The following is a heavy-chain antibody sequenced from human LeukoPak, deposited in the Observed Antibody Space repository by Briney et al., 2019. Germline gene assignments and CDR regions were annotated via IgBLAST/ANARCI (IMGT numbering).Heavy chain of an antibody. J-gene: IGHJ4*02. CDR2: NKSDGSNT. Sequence: GGSLRLSCAASGFTFSSYWMHWVRQAPGKGLVWVSRNKSDGSNTNYTDSVKGRFTIYRDNAKNTLHLQMNSLRAEDTAVYYCARGGYYGSGRYYFDSWGQGTLVTVSS. D-gene: IGHD3-3*01. CDR1: GFTFSSYW. V-gene: IGHV3-74*01. CDR3: ARGGYYGSGRYYFDS.